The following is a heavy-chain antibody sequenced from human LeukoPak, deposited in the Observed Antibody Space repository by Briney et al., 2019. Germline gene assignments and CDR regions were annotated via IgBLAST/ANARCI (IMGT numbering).Heavy chain of an antibody. CDR1: GFTFSSYG. CDR3: AKVTSSGYYYPAGVDY. CDR2: ISYDGNNK. D-gene: IGHD3-22*01. Sequence: GRSLRLSCAASGFTFSSYGMHWVRQAPGKGLEWEAVISYDGNNKYYTDSVKGRFTISRDNSKNTLYLQMNSLRAEDTAVYYCAKVTSSGYYYPAGVDYWGQGTLVTVSS. J-gene: IGHJ4*02. V-gene: IGHV3-30*18.